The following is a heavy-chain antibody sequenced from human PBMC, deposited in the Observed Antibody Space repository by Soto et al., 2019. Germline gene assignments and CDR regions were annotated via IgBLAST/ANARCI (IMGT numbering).Heavy chain of an antibody. J-gene: IGHJ4*02. V-gene: IGHV4-59*12. CDR3: ARSEATGLDY. Sequence: NPSETLSLTCTVSGGSIRGYYWSWIRQPPGKGLEWIGYIYYSGSTNYNPSLKSRVTISVDTSKNQFSLKLSSVTAADTAVYYCARSEATGLDYWGQGTLVTVSS. CDR2: IYYSGST. D-gene: IGHD1-26*01. CDR1: GGSIRGYY.